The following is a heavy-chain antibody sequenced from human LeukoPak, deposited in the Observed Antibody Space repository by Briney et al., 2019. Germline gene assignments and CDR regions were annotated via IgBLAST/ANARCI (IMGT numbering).Heavy chain of an antibody. CDR3: TPTARGSSWYGAFGY. J-gene: IGHJ4*02. CDR1: GFTFSSYS. Sequence: PGGSLRLSCAASGFTFSSYSMNWVRQAPGKGLEWVSSISSSSSYIYYADSVKGRFTISRDNAKNSLYLQMNSLRAEDTAVYYCTPTARGSSWYGAFGYWGQGTLVTVSS. CDR2: ISSSSSYI. D-gene: IGHD6-13*01. V-gene: IGHV3-21*01.